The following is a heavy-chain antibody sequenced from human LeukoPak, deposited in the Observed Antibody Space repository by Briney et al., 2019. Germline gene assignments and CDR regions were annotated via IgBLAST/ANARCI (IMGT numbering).Heavy chain of an antibody. Sequence: PGGSLRLSCAASGFTFSSYSMNWVRQAPGKGLEWVSYIRSSSDAIYYADSVKGRFIISRDNAKNSLYLQMNSLRDEDTAVYYCARGHPTPLGAFDIWGQGTMVTVSS. CDR3: ARGHPTPLGAFDI. CDR2: IRSSSDAI. J-gene: IGHJ3*02. CDR1: GFTFSSYS. V-gene: IGHV3-48*02.